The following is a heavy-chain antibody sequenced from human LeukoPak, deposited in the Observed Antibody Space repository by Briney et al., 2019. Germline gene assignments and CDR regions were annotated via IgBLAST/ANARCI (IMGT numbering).Heavy chain of an antibody. CDR3: AHRRGGRYYDSSGYRTPGFDY. J-gene: IGHJ4*02. Sequence: SGPTLVNPTQTLTLTCTFSGFSLSTSGVGVGWIRQPPGKALEWLALIYWNDDKRYSPSLKSRLTITQDTSKNQVVLTMTNMDPEDTATYYCAHRRGGRYYDSSGYRTPGFDYWGQGTLVTVSS. V-gene: IGHV2-5*01. CDR2: IYWNDDK. D-gene: IGHD3-22*01. CDR1: GFSLSTSGVG.